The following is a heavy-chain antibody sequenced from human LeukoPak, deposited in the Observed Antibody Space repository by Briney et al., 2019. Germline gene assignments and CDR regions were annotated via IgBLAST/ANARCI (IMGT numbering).Heavy chain of an antibody. J-gene: IGHJ6*03. CDR2: TYYRSKWYN. CDR3: ARVQKGKYQLPSNMDV. CDR1: GDSVSSNSAA. D-gene: IGHD2-2*01. V-gene: IGHV6-1*01. Sequence: SQTLSLTCAISGDSVSSNSAAWNWIRQSPSRGLEWLGRTYYRSKWYNDYAVSVKSRITINPDTSKNQFSLKLSSVTAADTAVYYCARVQKGKYQLPSNMDVWGKGTTVTVSS.